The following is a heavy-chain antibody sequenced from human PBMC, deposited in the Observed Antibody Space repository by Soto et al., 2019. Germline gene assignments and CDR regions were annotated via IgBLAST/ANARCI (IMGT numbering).Heavy chain of an antibody. Sequence: QVQLVQSGAEVKKPGSSVKVSCKASGGTFSSYTISWVRQAPGQGLEWMGRIIPILGIANYAQKFQGRVTITADKSTSTAYMELSSLRSEDTAVYYCARAGIAVDGHWFDPWGQGTLVTVSS. CDR3: ARAGIAVDGHWFDP. CDR2: IIPILGIA. D-gene: IGHD6-19*01. CDR1: GGTFSSYT. V-gene: IGHV1-69*02. J-gene: IGHJ5*02.